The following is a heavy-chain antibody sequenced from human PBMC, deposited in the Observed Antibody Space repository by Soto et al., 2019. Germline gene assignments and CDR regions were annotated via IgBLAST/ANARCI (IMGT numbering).Heavy chain of an antibody. CDR3: ARARSSYGSYYYYYMDA. V-gene: IGHV1-46*01. J-gene: IGHJ6*03. Sequence: GASVKVSCKASGYTFTSYYMHWVRQAPGQGLEWMGMINPSGGSTSYAQKFQGRVTMTTDKSTSTAYMELSSLRSEDTAVYYCARARSSYGSYYYYYMDAWGKGTTVTVSS. CDR1: GYTFTSYY. D-gene: IGHD5-18*01. CDR2: INPSGGST.